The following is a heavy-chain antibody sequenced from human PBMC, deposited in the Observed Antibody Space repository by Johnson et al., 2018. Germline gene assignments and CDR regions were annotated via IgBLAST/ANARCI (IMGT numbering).Heavy chain of an antibody. Sequence: VQLQESGGGLVKPGRSLRLSCTASGFTFGDHAMSWFRQAPGKGLEWVGFIRSKTYGGTTEYAASVKGRFSISRDDSKSVAYLQMNSLETDDTAVYYCARLGIGAAGQTHYGMDVWGHGTTVTVAS. D-gene: IGHD6-13*01. CDR2: IRSKTYGGTT. V-gene: IGHV3-49*05. CDR1: GFTFGDHA. J-gene: IGHJ6*02. CDR3: ARLGIGAAGQTHYGMDV.